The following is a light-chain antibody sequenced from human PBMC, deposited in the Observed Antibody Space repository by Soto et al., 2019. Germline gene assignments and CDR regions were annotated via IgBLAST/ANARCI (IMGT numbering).Light chain of an antibody. CDR3: QQYISWT. J-gene: IGKJ1*01. CDR2: KAS. Sequence: DLQMTQSPSTLSASVGDRVTITCRASQSISSWLAWYQQKPGKAPKLLIYKASSLESGVPSRFSGSGSGTEFTLTISSLQPDDFATYYCQQYISWTFGQGTKVEIK. V-gene: IGKV1-5*03. CDR1: QSISSW.